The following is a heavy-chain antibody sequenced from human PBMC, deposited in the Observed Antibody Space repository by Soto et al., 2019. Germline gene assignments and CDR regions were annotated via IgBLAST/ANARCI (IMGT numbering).Heavy chain of an antibody. CDR1: GCTFSIFG. V-gene: IGHV3-30*18. CDR3: AKSMAVAFPGFYGLDV. D-gene: IGHD6-19*01. J-gene: IGHJ6*02. CDR2: ISYDGSRT. Sequence: QVQLVESGGGVVQPGRSLRLSCAASGCTFSIFGMHWVRQAPGKGLEWVAVISYDGSRTYYRDSVKGRFTISRDSSKNTLYLQMNSLRAEDTAVYYCAKSMAVAFPGFYGLDVWGQGTTVTVSS.